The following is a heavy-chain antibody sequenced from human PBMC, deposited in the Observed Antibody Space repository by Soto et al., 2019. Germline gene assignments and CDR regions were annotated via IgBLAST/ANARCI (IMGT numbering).Heavy chain of an antibody. CDR2: IYSGGST. CDR3: ARVIYGDYSDY. V-gene: IGHV3-53*01. J-gene: IGHJ4*02. D-gene: IGHD4-17*01. CDR1: GFTVSSNY. Sequence: GGSLRLSCAASGFTVSSNYMSWVRQAPGKGLEWVSVIYSGGSTYYADSVKGRFTISRDNSKNTLYLQMNSLRAEDTAVYYCARVIYGDYSDYWGQGTLVTVS.